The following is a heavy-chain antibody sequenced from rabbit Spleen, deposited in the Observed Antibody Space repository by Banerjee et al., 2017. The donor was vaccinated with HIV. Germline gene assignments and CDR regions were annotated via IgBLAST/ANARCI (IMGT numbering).Heavy chain of an antibody. CDR3: VREAGYGGYGDANL. CDR2: TEPIFGTT. V-gene: IGHV1S8*01. J-gene: IGHJ4*01. Sequence: QEQLVESGGGLVKPEGSLKLSCKASGFSFSNKAVMCWVRQAPGKGLEWIGLTEPIFGTTYYASWVNGRFTISSHNAQNTLYLQLNSLTAADTATYFCVREAGYGGYGDANLWGPGTLVTVS. D-gene: IGHD6-1*01. CDR1: GFSFSNKA.